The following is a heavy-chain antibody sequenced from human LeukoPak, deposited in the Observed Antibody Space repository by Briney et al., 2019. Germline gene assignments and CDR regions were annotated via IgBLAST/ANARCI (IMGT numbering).Heavy chain of an antibody. CDR2: INHSGST. Sequence: SETLSLTCDVSGGSISTYYWSWIRQPPGKGLEWIGEINHSGSTNYNPSLKSRVTISVDTSKNQFSLKLSSVTAADTAVYYCARGWVVGATIDYWGQGTLVTVSS. D-gene: IGHD1-26*01. V-gene: IGHV4-34*01. CDR3: ARGWVVGATIDY. J-gene: IGHJ4*02. CDR1: GGSISTYY.